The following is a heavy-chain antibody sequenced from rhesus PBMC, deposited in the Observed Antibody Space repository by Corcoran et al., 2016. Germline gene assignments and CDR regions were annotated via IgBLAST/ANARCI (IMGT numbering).Heavy chain of an antibody. Sequence: QVQLQESGPGLVKPSETLSLTCTVSGASIRTYWWSWIRQPPGKGLEWIGASKGNSGSTNNNPSLKSRVTMSRDTSKNQFSLKLSSGTAADTAGYYCTIARNWNLDDWGQGVLVTVSS. CDR3: TIARNWNLDD. J-gene: IGHJ4*01. D-gene: IGHD1-26*01. V-gene: IGHV4-80*01. CDR1: GASIRTYW. CDR2: SKGNSGST.